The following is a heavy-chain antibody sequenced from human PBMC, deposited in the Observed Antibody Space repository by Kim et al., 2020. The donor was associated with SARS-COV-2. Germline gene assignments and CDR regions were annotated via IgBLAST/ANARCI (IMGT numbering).Heavy chain of an antibody. D-gene: IGHD6-13*01. J-gene: IGHJ4*02. CDR2: ISTTNTYT. Sequence: GGSLRPSCAASGFTFSDFYMNWIRQAPGKGLEWVSYISTTNTYTNYADSVKGRFTISRDNAKNSLYLQMNSLRVEDTAVYYCARDLVTWGAGTFDYWGQGALGTVSS. CDR3: ARDLVTWGAGTFDY. V-gene: IGHV3-11*05. CDR1: GFTFSDFY.